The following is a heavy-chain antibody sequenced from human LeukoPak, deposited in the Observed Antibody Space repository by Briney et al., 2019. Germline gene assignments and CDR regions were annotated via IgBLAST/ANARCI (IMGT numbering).Heavy chain of an antibody. V-gene: IGHV3-21*01. J-gene: IGHJ4*02. Sequence: GGSLRLSCAASGFTFSSYSMNWVRQAPGKGLEWVSSITSTSSYINYVDSVKGRFTISRDNARNSLYLQMNSLRAEDTALYYCARVGGATDYWGQGTLVTVSS. CDR1: GFTFSSYS. CDR2: ITSTSSYI. D-gene: IGHD4-23*01. CDR3: ARVGGATDY.